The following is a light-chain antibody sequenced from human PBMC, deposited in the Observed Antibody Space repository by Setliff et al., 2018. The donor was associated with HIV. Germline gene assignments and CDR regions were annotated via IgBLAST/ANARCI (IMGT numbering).Light chain of an antibody. CDR3: CSYTSISTYV. CDR1: SSDVGRYNY. CDR2: DVS. J-gene: IGLJ1*01. V-gene: IGLV2-14*03. Sequence: QSVLTQPASVSGSPGQSITISCTGTSSDVGRYNYVSWYQQHPGKTHKLIIYDVSEWPSGVSNRFSASKSGNTASLTISGLQAEDEADYYCCSYTSISTYVFGTGTKVTVL.